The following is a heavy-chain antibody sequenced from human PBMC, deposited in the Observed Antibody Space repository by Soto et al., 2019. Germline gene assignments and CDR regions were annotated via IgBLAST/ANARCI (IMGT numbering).Heavy chain of an antibody. CDR2: IHHSGNT. Sequence: NPSETLSLTCSVYGGSFNFYYWNWIRQSPGKGLEWIGQIHHSGNTNYNPSLKSRVTISVDKSKNQFSLKVTSVTAADTAVYYCAREASYSDTTGSYDEGYFDTWGRGTLVTVSS. CDR1: GGSFNFYY. V-gene: IGHV4-34*01. D-gene: IGHD3-9*01. CDR3: AREASYSDTTGSYDEGYFDT. J-gene: IGHJ4*02.